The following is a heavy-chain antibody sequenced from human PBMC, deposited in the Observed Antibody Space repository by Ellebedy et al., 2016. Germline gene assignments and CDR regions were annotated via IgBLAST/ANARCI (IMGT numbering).Heavy chain of an antibody. CDR2: ISYDGSNK. D-gene: IGHD2-2*01. Sequence: GGSLRLSCAASGFTFSSYAMHWVRQAPGKGLEWVAVISYDGSNKYYADSVKGRFTISRDNSKNTLYLQMNSLRAEDTAVYYCASVDIVVVPAAAGDDYWGQGTLVTVSS. CDR3: ASVDIVVVPAAAGDDY. V-gene: IGHV3-30-3*01. CDR1: GFTFSSYA. J-gene: IGHJ4*02.